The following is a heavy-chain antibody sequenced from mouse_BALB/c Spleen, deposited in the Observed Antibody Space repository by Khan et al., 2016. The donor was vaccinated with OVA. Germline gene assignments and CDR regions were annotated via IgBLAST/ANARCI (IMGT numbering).Heavy chain of an antibody. D-gene: IGHD2-10*01. J-gene: IGHJ4*01. CDR3: ARQPYYHYNIMDY. Sequence: QVQLKESGPGLVAPSQSLSITCTFSGFSLTNYGVHWVRQPPGKGLEWLVVIWSDGSTTYNSALKSRLTISKDNSKSQVFLKMNSLQTDDTAVYFCARQPYYHYNIMDYWGQGTSVTVSS. CDR1: GFSLTNYG. V-gene: IGHV2-6-1*01. CDR2: IWSDGST.